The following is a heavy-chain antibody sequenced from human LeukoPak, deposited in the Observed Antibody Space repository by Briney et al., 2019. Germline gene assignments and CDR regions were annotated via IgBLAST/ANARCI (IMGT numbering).Heavy chain of an antibody. D-gene: IGHD6-19*01. J-gene: IGHJ4*02. V-gene: IGHV1-69*13. CDR1: GGTFISYA. Sequence: GASVKVSCKASGGTFISYAISWVRQAPGQGLEWMGGIIPIFGTANYAQKFQGRVTITADESTSTAYMELSSLRSEDTAVYYCARDGIPRGYSSGWYFDLGQGTLVTVSS. CDR2: IIPIFGTA. CDR3: ARDGIPRGYSSGWYFD.